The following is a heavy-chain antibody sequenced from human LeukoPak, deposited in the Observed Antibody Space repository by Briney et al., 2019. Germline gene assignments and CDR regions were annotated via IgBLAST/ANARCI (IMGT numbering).Heavy chain of an antibody. CDR2: IRSEGSNE. CDR3: AKVYFGEFDP. Sequence: PGGSLRLSCTASGFTFSCCDMQWVRQAPGKGLEWVALIRSEGSNEYYADSVKGRFTISRDNSKNTLYLQINSLRPEDTAVCYCAKVYFGEFDPWGQGTLVTVSS. J-gene: IGHJ5*02. V-gene: IGHV3-30*02. D-gene: IGHD3-10*01. CDR1: GFTFSCCD.